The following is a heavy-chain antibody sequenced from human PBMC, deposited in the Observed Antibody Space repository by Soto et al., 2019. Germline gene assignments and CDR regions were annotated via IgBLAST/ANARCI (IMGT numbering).Heavy chain of an antibody. Sequence: ASVKVSCKASGYTFTSYGISWVRQAPGQGLEWMGWISAYNGNTNYAQKLQGRVTMTTDTSTSTAYMELRSLRSDDTAVYYCARDLAVAGTEYYFDYWGQGTLVTVSS. V-gene: IGHV1-18*01. J-gene: IGHJ4*02. CDR2: ISAYNGNT. CDR1: GYTFTSYG. CDR3: ARDLAVAGTEYYFDY. D-gene: IGHD6-19*01.